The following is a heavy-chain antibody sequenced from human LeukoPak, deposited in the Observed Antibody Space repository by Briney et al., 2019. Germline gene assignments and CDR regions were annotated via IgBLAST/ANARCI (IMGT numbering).Heavy chain of an antibody. D-gene: IGHD6-19*01. J-gene: IGHJ4*02. V-gene: IGHV3-23*01. Sequence: GGSLRLSCAASGFTFSSYTMSWVRQAPGKGLEWVSAISVSGDNTYYADSVKGRFTISRDNSLDTLFLQMNSLRADDTALYYCAKVVAKGGWPYYFDYWGQGTLVTVSS. CDR2: ISVSGDNT. CDR1: GFTFSSYT. CDR3: AKVVAKGGWPYYFDY.